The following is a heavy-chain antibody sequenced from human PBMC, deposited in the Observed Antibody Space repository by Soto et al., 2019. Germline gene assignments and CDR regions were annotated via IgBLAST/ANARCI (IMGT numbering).Heavy chain of an antibody. CDR2: ISPTGGST. Sequence: GSLRLSCAASGFTFSVYTMSWVRQAPGKGLEWVSSISPTGGSTSYAASVKGRFTISRDNSKTTVYLQMNSLRAEDTAVYYCAKGEVTTGFDNWGQGTLVTVSS. V-gene: IGHV3-23*01. J-gene: IGHJ4*02. CDR3: AKGEVTTGFDN. D-gene: IGHD4-4*01. CDR1: GFTFSVYT.